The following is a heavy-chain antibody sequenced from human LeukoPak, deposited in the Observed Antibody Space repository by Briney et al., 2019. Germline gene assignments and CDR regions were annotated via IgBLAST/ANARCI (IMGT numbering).Heavy chain of an antibody. J-gene: IGHJ4*02. D-gene: IGHD5-12*01. Sequence: ASVKVSCKASGGTFSSYAISWVRQAPGQGLEWMGGIIPIFGTANYAQKFQGRVTITTDESTSTAYMELSSLRSEDTAVYYCAIPVGGYEGWYYFDYWGQGTLVTVS. CDR2: IIPIFGTA. V-gene: IGHV1-69*05. CDR3: AIPVGGYEGWYYFDY. CDR1: GGTFSSYA.